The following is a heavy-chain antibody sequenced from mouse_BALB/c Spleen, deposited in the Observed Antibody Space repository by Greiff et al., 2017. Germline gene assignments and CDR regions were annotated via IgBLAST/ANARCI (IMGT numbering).Heavy chain of an antibody. CDR1: GYTFADYN. V-gene: IGHV1-18*01. D-gene: IGHD2-3*01. Sequence: EVQLQESGPELVKPGASVKIPCKASGYTFADYNMDWVKQSHGKSLEWIGDINPNNGGTIYNQKFKGKATLTVDKSSSTAYMELRSLTSEDTAVYYCARNDGYYYAMDYWGQGTSVTVSS. CDR3: ARNDGYYYAMDY. CDR2: INPNNGGT. J-gene: IGHJ4*01.